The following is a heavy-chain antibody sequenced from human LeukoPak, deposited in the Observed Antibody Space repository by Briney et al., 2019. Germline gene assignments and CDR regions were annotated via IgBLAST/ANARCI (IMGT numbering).Heavy chain of an antibody. V-gene: IGHV3-21*01. CDR3: ARGRLDYGDYLNWFDP. J-gene: IGHJ5*02. CDR1: GFTFSSYS. CDR2: ISSSSYI. Sequence: GRSLKLSCAASGFTFSSYSMNWVRQAPGKGLEWVSSISSSSYIYYADSVKGRFTISRDNAKNSLYLQMNSLRAEDTAVYYCARGRLDYGDYLNWFDPWGQGTLVTVSS. D-gene: IGHD4-17*01.